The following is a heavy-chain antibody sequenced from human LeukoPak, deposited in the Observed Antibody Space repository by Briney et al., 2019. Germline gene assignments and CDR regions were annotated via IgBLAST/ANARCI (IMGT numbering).Heavy chain of an antibody. D-gene: IGHD3-16*01. CDR3: ASGIDDYVWGSYLGY. CDR1: GFTFSDYY. CDR2: ISSSGSTI. J-gene: IGHJ4*02. Sequence: GGSLRLSCAASGFTFSDYYMSWIRQAPGKGLEWVSCISSSGSTIYYADSVKGRFTIPRDNAKNSLYLQMNSLRAEDTAVYYCASGIDDYVWGSYLGYWGQGTLVTVSS. V-gene: IGHV3-11*04.